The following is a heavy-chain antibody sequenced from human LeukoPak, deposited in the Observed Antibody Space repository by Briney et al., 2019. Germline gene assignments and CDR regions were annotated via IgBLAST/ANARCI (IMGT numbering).Heavy chain of an antibody. CDR1: GFTCSTYS. CDR3: ARDYRDAYGYRYFDL. D-gene: IGHD3-10*01. J-gene: IGHJ2*01. Sequence: MSGGSLRLSCAASGFTCSTYSMNWVRLAPGKGPEWVSSTEPGTGSMFYADPVQGRFTISRDNAHNSLYLQMNSLRVGDTAVYYFARDYRDAYGYRYFDLWGRGTLVTVSS. CDR2: TEPGTGSM. V-gene: IGHV3-21*01.